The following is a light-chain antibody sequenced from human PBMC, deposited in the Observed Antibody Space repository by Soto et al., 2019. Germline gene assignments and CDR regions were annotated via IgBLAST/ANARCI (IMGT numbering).Light chain of an antibody. CDR3: QRYTGN. Sequence: IQMTQSPSTLSASVGDTVTITCRASQSTSKWLAWYQQRPGKGPKLLIYDASSLKSGVPSRFSGSGSGTEFNLTIRSLQPDDSATYYCQRYTGNFGQGTKLEIK. CDR2: DAS. CDR1: QSTSKW. V-gene: IGKV1-5*01. J-gene: IGKJ2*01.